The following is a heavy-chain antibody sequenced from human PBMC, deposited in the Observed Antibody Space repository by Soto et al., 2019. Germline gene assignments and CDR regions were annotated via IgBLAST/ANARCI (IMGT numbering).Heavy chain of an antibody. D-gene: IGHD4-4*01. V-gene: IGHV4-59*08. Sequence: LSLTCTVSGDSIRSYYWTWIRQPPGKGLELIGYIYYSGRSRYNPSLKSRVTISVDMSKNQFSLKLSSVTASDTAVYFCVSQRTTVITQAYFDYWGPGALVTVS. CDR2: IYYSGRS. CDR1: GDSIRSYY. CDR3: VSQRTTVITQAYFDY. J-gene: IGHJ4*02.